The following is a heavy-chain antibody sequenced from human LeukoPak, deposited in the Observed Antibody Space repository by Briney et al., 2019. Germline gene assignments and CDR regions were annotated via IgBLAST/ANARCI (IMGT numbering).Heavy chain of an antibody. Sequence: GGSLRLSCAASGFTFSSYAMSWVRQAPGKGLVWVSRINPDGSNTIYADSVKGRFTISRDNAKSTLFVQMNSLRAEDTAVYFCARDSGSGLDYWGQGTLVTVSS. D-gene: IGHD6-19*01. V-gene: IGHV3-74*01. J-gene: IGHJ4*02. CDR1: GFTFSSYA. CDR3: ARDSGSGLDY. CDR2: INPDGSNT.